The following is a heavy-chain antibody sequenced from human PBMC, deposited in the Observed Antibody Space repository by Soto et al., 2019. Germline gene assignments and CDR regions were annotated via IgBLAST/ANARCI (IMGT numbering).Heavy chain of an antibody. Sequence: LRLSCAASGFTVSNNYMSWVRQAPGKGLEWVSVIYSGGGTYYADSVKGRFTISRDDAKNSLYLQMNSLRREDTALYYCVQGRYPTMATPLDHWRQGTLVTVSS. CDR2: IYSGGGT. J-gene: IGHJ5*02. CDR1: GFTVSNNY. V-gene: IGHV3-53*01. CDR3: VQGRYPTMATPLDH. D-gene: IGHD1-1*01.